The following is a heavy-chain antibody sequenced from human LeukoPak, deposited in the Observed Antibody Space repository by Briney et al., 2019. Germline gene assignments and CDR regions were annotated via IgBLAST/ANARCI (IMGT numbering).Heavy chain of an antibody. J-gene: IGHJ4*02. V-gene: IGHV5-51*01. CDR3: AGSFSILGSAYHFDN. Sequence: GESLKISCKGSGYSFTSFWIAWVRQTPGKGLQWMGIIYAGDADVRYSPSFEGQVTISVDKSSNTAFLQWRSLKASDTGMYYCAGSFSILGSAYHFDNWGQGTLVTVSS. D-gene: IGHD3-3*01. CDR1: GYSFTSFW. CDR2: IYAGDADV.